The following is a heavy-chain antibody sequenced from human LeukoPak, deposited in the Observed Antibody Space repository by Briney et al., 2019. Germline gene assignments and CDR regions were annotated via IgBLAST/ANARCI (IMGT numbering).Heavy chain of an antibody. CDR2: ISSSGGST. Sequence: GGSLRLSCAASRFTFSSYGMSWVRQAPGKGLEWVSGISSSGGSTYYADSVKGRFTISRDNSKNTLYLQMNSLRAEDTAVYYCAKDNGIVAPSIPLDYWGQGTLVTVSS. CDR3: AKDNGIVAPSIPLDY. D-gene: IGHD5-12*01. V-gene: IGHV3-23*01. CDR1: RFTFSSYG. J-gene: IGHJ4*02.